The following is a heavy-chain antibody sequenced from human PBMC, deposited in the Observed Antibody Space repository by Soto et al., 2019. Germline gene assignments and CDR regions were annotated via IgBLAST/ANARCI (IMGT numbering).Heavy chain of an antibody. CDR1: GGSLRGYS. CDR3: ARSIDP. Sequence: PSETLSLTCTVSGGSLRGYSWSWIRQSPGKGLEWIGYIYSSGGTNYNPSFMGRVTISVDTTKNQFSLKLNSVTAADTAVYYCARSIDPWGQGTLVTVSS. J-gene: IGHJ5*02. CDR2: IYSSGGT. V-gene: IGHV4-59*01.